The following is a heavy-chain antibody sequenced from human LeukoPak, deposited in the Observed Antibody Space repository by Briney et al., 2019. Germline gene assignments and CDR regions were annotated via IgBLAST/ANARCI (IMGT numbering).Heavy chain of an antibody. CDR3: ARGVYGDYGENWFDP. V-gene: IGHV3-48*04. CDR2: ISSSSSTI. CDR1: GFTFSSYS. J-gene: IGHJ5*02. Sequence: GGSLRLSCAASGFTFSSYSMNWVRQAPGKGLEWVSYISSSSSTIYYAASVKGRFTISRDNAKNSLYLQMNSLRAEDTAVYYCARGVYGDYGENWFDPWGQGPLVTVSS. D-gene: IGHD4-17*01.